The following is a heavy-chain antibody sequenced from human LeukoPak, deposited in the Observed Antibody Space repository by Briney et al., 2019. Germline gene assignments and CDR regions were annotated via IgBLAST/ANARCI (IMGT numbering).Heavy chain of an antibody. J-gene: IGHJ5*02. CDR3: ASGAFLGYCSSTSCPGWFDP. CDR1: GGSFSGYY. CDR2: INHSGST. Sequence: SETLSLTCAVYGGSFSGYYWSWIRQPPGKGLEWIGEINHSGSTNYNPSLKSRVTISVDTSKNQFSLKLSSVTAADTAVHYCASGAFLGYCSSTSCPGWFDPWGQGTLVTVSS. V-gene: IGHV4-34*01. D-gene: IGHD2-2*01.